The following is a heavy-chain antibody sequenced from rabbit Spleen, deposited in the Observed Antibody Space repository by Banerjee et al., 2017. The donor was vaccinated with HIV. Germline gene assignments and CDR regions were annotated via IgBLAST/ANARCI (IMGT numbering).Heavy chain of an antibody. D-gene: IGHD4-1*01. CDR1: GFSLNSGYD. J-gene: IGHJ4*01. V-gene: IGHV1S40*01. CDR2: IYSGIGYT. CDR3: ARVSESSGWGEDL. Sequence: LEESGGGLVKPGASLTLTCKASGFSLNSGYDMCWVRQAPGKGLEWIGYIYSGIGYTYYASWAKGRFTISKTSSTTVTLQMTSLTVADTATYFCARVSESSGWGEDLWGPGTLVTVS.